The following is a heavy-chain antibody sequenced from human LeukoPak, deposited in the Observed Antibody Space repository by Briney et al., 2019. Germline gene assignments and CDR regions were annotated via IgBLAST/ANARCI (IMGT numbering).Heavy chain of an antibody. CDR3: AISVAGTGGYYYYYGMDV. J-gene: IGHJ6*04. CDR2: IYPGDSDT. Sequence: GASLQISCKGSGYSFTSYWIGWVRQMPGKGLEWMGIIYPGDSDTRYSPSFQGQVTISADKSISTAYLQWSSLKASDTAMYYCAISVAGTGGYYYYYGMDVWGKGTTVTVSS. CDR1: GYSFTSYW. D-gene: IGHD6-19*01. V-gene: IGHV5-51*01.